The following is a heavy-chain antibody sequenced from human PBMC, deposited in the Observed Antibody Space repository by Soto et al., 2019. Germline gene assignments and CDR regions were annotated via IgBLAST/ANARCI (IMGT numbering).Heavy chain of an antibody. CDR1: GYTFNTFF. Sequence: HVQLVQSGGELKKPGASVKVSCNTSGYTFNTFFITWVRQAPGQGLEWMGWISPHNGNTNYAEKFQVRVTMTTDTITKTAYMELRKLRFDDTALYYCARDTSNSFDYWGQGTLVTVSS. V-gene: IGHV1-18*01. D-gene: IGHD2-2*01. CDR3: ARDTSNSFDY. J-gene: IGHJ4*02. CDR2: ISPHNGNT.